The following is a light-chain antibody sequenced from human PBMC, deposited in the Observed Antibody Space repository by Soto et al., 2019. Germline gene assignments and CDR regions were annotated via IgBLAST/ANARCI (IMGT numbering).Light chain of an antibody. V-gene: IGKV3-20*01. Sequence: EIVLTQSPGTLSLSPGERATLSCRASQSVSGSYLAWYQQKPGQAPRLLIYDASSRATGIPDRFSGSGSGTDFTLTISRLEPEDFAVYYCQQYGRSLLTFGGGTKVEIK. J-gene: IGKJ4*01. CDR1: QSVSGSY. CDR3: QQYGRSLLT. CDR2: DAS.